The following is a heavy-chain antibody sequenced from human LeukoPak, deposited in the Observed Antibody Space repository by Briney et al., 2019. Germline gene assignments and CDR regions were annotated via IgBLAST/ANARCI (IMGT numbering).Heavy chain of an antibody. D-gene: IGHD2-15*01. CDR2: ISGSGGST. Sequence: PGVSLRLSCAASGFTFSSYAMSWVRQAPGKGLEWVSAISGSGGSTYYADSVKGRFTISRDNSKNTLYLQMNSLRAEDTAVYYCAKDRGYCSGGSCYYYYDSSGYYPYYFDYWGQGTLVTVSS. J-gene: IGHJ4*02. CDR3: AKDRGYCSGGSCYYYYDSSGYYPYYFDY. CDR1: GFTFSSYA. V-gene: IGHV3-23*01.